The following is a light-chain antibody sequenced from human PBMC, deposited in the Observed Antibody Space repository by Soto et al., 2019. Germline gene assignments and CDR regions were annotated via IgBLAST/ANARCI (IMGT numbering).Light chain of an antibody. CDR2: LGS. CDR1: QSLLHSNGYNY. J-gene: IGKJ5*01. Sequence: DIVMTHSPLSLPVTPGEPASISCRSSQSLLHSNGYNYLDWYLQKPVQSPQLLIYLGSNRASGVPDRFSVSGSGTDFTLKISRVEAEDGGVFYGMQALQSPITFGQGTRLESK. V-gene: IGKV2-28*01. CDR3: MQALQSPIT.